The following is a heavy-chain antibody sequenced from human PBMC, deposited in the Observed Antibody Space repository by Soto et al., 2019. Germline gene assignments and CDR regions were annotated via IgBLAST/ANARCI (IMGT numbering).Heavy chain of an antibody. CDR1: GYTITSYA. CDR3: ARDLGGWPDY. CDR2: INAGNGNT. D-gene: IGHD2-15*01. Sequence: QVQLVQSGAEVKKPGTSVKVSCKASGYTITSYAMHWVRQAPGQRLEWMGWINAGNGNTKYSQKFQGRVTITRDTAASTAYMELSSLRSEDTAVYYCARDLGGWPDYWGQGTLVTVSS. V-gene: IGHV1-3*01. J-gene: IGHJ4*02.